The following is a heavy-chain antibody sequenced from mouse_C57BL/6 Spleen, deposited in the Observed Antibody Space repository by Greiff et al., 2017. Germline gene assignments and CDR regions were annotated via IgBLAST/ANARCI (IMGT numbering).Heavy chain of an antibody. CDR2: IYPGDGDT. J-gene: IGHJ4*01. CDR1: GYAFSSYW. CDR3: APFITTVVAKDYYAMDY. D-gene: IGHD1-1*01. V-gene: IGHV1-80*01. Sequence: VMLVESGAELVKPGASVKISCKASGYAFSSYWMNWVKQRPGKGLEWIGQIYPGDGDTNYNGKFKGKATLTADKSSSTAYMQLISLTSEDSAVYFCAPFITTVVAKDYYAMDYWGQGTSVTVSS.